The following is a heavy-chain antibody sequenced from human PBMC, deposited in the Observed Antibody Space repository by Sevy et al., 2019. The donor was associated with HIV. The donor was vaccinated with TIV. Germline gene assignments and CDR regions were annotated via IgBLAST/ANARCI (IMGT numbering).Heavy chain of an antibody. Sequence: GGSLRLSCAASGFTFSSYWMSWVRQAPGKGLEWVANIKKDGSEKYYVDSVKGRFTISRDNAKNALDVQMNSLRAEDTAVYYCAREDYPGYWGQGTLVTVSS. J-gene: IGHJ4*02. V-gene: IGHV3-7*03. CDR1: GFTFSSYW. D-gene: IGHD3-10*01. CDR2: IKKDGSEK. CDR3: AREDYPGY.